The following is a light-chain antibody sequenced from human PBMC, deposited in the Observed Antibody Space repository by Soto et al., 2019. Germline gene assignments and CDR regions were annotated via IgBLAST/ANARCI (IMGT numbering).Light chain of an antibody. CDR3: QQYGSSPGT. CDR1: QSVSSSY. J-gene: IGKJ1*01. CDR2: GAS. V-gene: IGKV3-20*01. Sequence: EIVLTQSPGTLSLSPGERVTLSCRASQSVSSSYLAWYQQKPGQAPRLLIYGASSRATGIPDRFSGSGSGTDFILTISRLEPEDFAVYYCQQYGSSPGTFGQGTKVEIK.